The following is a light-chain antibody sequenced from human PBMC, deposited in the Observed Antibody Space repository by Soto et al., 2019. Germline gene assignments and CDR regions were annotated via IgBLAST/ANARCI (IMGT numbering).Light chain of an antibody. V-gene: IGKV3-20*01. Sequence: EIVLTQSPGTLSLSPGETASLSCRASQSVISDFLAWYQQKRGQPPRLLIYDASKRATGIPARFSGGGSGTDFTLTISRVEPEDSAVYYCQQTLHSPRTFGQGTRLEIK. CDR2: DAS. J-gene: IGKJ2*01. CDR3: QQTLHSPRT. CDR1: QSVISDF.